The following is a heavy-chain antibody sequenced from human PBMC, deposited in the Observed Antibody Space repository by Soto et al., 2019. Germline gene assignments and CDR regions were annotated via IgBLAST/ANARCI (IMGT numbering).Heavy chain of an antibody. CDR3: ARDKYGGNSGFDY. CDR2: ISSGSSTI. J-gene: IGHJ4*02. V-gene: IGHV3-48*01. D-gene: IGHD2-21*02. Sequence: EVQLVESGGGLVQPGGSLRLSCAASGFTFSSYSMNWVRQAPGKGLEWVSYISSGSSTIYYADSVKGRFTISRDNAKNSLYLQMNSLRAEDTAGYHCARDKYGGNSGFDYWGQGTLVTVSS. CDR1: GFTFSSYS.